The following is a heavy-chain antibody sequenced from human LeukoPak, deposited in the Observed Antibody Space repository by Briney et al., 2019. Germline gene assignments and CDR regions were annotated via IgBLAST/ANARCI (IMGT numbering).Heavy chain of an antibody. CDR3: AREKVAGTSAWFDP. CDR2: ISPNSGGT. D-gene: IGHD6-19*01. Sequence: ASVTVSCKASGYAFTDYYIHWVRQAPGQGLEWMGWISPNSGGTNYAQKFQGRVTMTRDTSISTAYMELSRLRSDDTAVYYCAREKVAGTSAWFDPWGQGTLVTVSS. CDR1: GYAFTDYY. J-gene: IGHJ5*02. V-gene: IGHV1-2*02.